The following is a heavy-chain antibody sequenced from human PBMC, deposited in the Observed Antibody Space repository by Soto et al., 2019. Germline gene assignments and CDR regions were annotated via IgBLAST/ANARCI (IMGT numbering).Heavy chain of an antibody. V-gene: IGHV4-61*01. D-gene: IGHD3-10*01. CDR3: ARARPDSAGSSLGRRLDV. Sequence: QVQLQESGPGLVKPSGTLSLICIVSGDSVTFGHHYWSWIRQPPGKGLEWIGHIFFTGAINYSPSFKRRVTMSVDSSKSQFSLNLPSVSAAYSAIYYCARARPDSAGSSLGRRLDVWGQGTTVTVSS. CDR1: GDSVTFGHHY. J-gene: IGHJ6*02. CDR2: IFFTGAI.